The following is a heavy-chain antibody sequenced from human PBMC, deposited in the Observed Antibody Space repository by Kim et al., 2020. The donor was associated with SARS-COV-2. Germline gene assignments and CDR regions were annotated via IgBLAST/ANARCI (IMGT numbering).Heavy chain of an antibody. V-gene: IGHV4-39*01. D-gene: IGHD5-18*01. J-gene: IGHJ6*02. Sequence: SETLSLTCTVSGGSISSSSYYWGWIRQPPGKGLEWIGSIYYSGSTYYNPSLKSRVTISVDTSKHQFSLKLSSVTAADTAVYYCARGGYSYGADDYYYYYGMDVWGQGTTVTVSS. CDR2: IYYSGST. CDR1: GGSISSSSYY. CDR3: ARGGYSYGADDYYYYYGMDV.